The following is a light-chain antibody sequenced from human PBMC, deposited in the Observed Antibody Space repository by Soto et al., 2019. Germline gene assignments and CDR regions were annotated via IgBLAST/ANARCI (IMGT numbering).Light chain of an antibody. V-gene: IGKV3-11*01. CDR3: QQRSNWPPT. CDR2: DAS. Sequence: EIVLSQYPGTQSLSPGERATLSSRASQSVRSNLAWYQQKPGQAPRLLIYDASNRATGIPARFSGSGSGTDFTLTISSLEPEDFAVYYCQQRSNWPPTFGQGTRLEI. CDR1: QSVRSN. J-gene: IGKJ5*01.